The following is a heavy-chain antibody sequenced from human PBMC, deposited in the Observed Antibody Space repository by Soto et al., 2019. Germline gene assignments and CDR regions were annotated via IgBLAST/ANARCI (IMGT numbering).Heavy chain of an antibody. CDR1: GDSISSGGYY. Sequence: SETLSLTCTVSGDSISSGGYYWSWIRQLPGKGLEWIGYIYSNGYTYYNPSLESRVTISLDTSNNQFSLKLTSVTAADTAVYYCARRGSSSGGRVYWGQGTQVTV. V-gene: IGHV4-31*03. CDR2: IYSNGYT. J-gene: IGHJ4*02. CDR3: ARRGSSSGGRVY. D-gene: IGHD6-6*01.